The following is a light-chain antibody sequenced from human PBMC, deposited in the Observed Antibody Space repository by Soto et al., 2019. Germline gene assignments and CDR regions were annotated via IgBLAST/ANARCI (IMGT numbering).Light chain of an antibody. V-gene: IGKV3D-15*01. Sequence: EIVQTQSPATLSVSAGEGATLSCRARQSVRSDSLWYQQKPGQAPRLLLFDASTRATGIPARFSGSGSGTEFTLTISSLQSEDFAVYYCQQYNNWPPWTFGQGTKVDIK. J-gene: IGKJ1*01. CDR3: QQYNNWPPWT. CDR1: QSVRSD. CDR2: DAS.